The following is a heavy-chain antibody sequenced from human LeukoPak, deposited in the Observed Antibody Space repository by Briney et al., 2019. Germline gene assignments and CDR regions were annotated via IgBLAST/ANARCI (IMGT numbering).Heavy chain of an antibody. Sequence: GGSLRLSCAASGFTFSSYAMSWVRQAPGKGLEWVSAISGSGGSTYYADSVKGRFTISRDNSKNTLYLQMNSLRAEDTAVYYCASQATYYDFWSGYWFFQHWGQGTLVTVSS. V-gene: IGHV3-23*01. CDR3: ASQATYYDFWSGYWFFQH. CDR1: GFTFSSYA. CDR2: ISGSGGST. J-gene: IGHJ1*01. D-gene: IGHD3-3*01.